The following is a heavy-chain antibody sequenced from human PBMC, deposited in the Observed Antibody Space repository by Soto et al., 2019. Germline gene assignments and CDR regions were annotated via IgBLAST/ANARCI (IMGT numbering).Heavy chain of an antibody. J-gene: IGHJ3*02. D-gene: IGHD3-10*01. CDR1: GGTFSSYT. V-gene: IGHV1-69*02. CDR3: AQKGDYYGSGDLNDAFDI. CDR2: IIPILGIA. Sequence: GASVKVSYKASGGTFSSYTISWVRQAPGQGLEWMGRIIPILGIANYAQKFQARVTITADKSTSTAYMELSSLRSEDTAVYYCAQKGDYYGSGDLNDAFDIWGQGTMVTVSS.